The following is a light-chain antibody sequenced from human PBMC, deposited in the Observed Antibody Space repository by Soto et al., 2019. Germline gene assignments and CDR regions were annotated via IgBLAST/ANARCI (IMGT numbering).Light chain of an antibody. Sequence: QSALTQPPSASGTPGQRVTISCSGSSSNIGSNYVYWYQQLPGTALKLLIYRNNQRPSGVPDRFSGSKSGTSASLAISGLRSEDEADYYCAAWDDSLSGLVFGGGTKLTVL. V-gene: IGLV1-47*01. CDR3: AAWDDSLSGLV. CDR1: SSNIGSNY. CDR2: RNN. J-gene: IGLJ2*01.